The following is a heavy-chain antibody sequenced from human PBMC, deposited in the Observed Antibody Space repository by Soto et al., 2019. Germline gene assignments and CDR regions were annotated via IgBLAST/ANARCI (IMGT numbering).Heavy chain of an antibody. CDR2: ISYSGST. D-gene: IGHD5-18*01. Sequence: SETLSLTCTVSGGSISSRTYYSAWIRQPPGKGLEWIGSISYSGSTSHNLSLKSRTTISVDTSKNQFSLKLSSVTAADTAVYYCARQIYSFGLSNFENWGQGTLVSVAS. CDR3: ARQIYSFGLSNFEN. CDR1: GGSISSRTYY. J-gene: IGHJ4*02. V-gene: IGHV4-39*01.